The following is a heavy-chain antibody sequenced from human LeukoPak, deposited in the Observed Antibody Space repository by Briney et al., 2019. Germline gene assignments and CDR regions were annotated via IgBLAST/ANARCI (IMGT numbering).Heavy chain of an antibody. CDR3: ARDPGAPVRAFDI. J-gene: IGHJ3*02. D-gene: IGHD3-10*01. Sequence: SVKVSCKASRDTFTRCAFSWVRQAPGQGLEWMGGIIPIDGTANFGQKFQGRVTITADESTSTAYMELSSLRSEDTAFYYCARDPGAPVRAFDIWGQGTMVPVPS. CDR1: RDTFTRCA. CDR2: IIPIDGTA. V-gene: IGHV1-69*13.